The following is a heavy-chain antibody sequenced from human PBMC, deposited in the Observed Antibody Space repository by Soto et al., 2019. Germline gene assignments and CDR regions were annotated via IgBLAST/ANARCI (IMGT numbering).Heavy chain of an antibody. CDR2: ISAYNGNT. D-gene: IGHD3-10*01. J-gene: IGHJ4*01. Sequence: ASVKVSCKASGYTFTSYGISWVRQAPGQGLEWMGWISAYNGNTNYAQKLQGRVTMTTDTSTSTAYMELRSLRSDDTAVYYYASVLHITRGAQVVTSDYRGDGPLVTVPS. V-gene: IGHV1-18*01. CDR1: GYTFTSYG. CDR3: ASVLHITRGAQVVTSDY.